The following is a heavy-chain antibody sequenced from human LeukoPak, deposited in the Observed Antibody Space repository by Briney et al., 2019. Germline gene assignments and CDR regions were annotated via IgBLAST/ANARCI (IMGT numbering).Heavy chain of an antibody. V-gene: IGHV3-20*01. CDR3: VMSPYDFWSGYFLS. CDR1: GFTFGSYG. D-gene: IGHD3-3*01. J-gene: IGHJ4*02. Sequence: GGSLRLSCAISGFTFGSYGMSWVRKVPGKGLEWVSSINWNGGSIAYADSVKGRFIISRDNAKNFLYLQMNSLRAEDTGLYHCVMSPYDFWSGYFLSWGQGTLVTVSS. CDR2: INWNGGSI.